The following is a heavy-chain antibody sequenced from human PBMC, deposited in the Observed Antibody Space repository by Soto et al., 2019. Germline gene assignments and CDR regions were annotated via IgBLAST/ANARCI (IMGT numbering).Heavy chain of an antibody. V-gene: IGHV4-4*07. CDR2: IYTSGST. CDR1: GGSISSYY. J-gene: IGHJ6*02. CDR3: ARDRGSGTKYYYYGMDV. D-gene: IGHD6-19*01. Sequence: QVQLQESGPGLVKPSETLSLTCTVSGGSISSYYWSWIRQPAGKGLEWIGRIYTSGSTNYNPSLKSRVTMSVDTSKNQFSLKRSSVAAADTAVYYCARDRGSGTKYYYYGMDVWGQGTTVTVSS.